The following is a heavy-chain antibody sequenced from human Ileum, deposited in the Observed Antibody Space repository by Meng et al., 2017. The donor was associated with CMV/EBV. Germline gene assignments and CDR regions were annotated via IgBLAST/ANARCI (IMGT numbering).Heavy chain of an antibody. D-gene: IGHD3-10*01. V-gene: IGHV4-59*01. CDR3: ARSPPLITMVRGERKNKSGWFDP. J-gene: IGHJ5*02. CDR2: IYYGGGT. Sequence: YYWSCIRQPHGRGMQWIRYIYYGGGTNYNRSLKNRVTISVDTSKNQFSMKLSSVTAADTAVYYCARSPPLITMVRGERKNKSGWFDPWGQGTLVTVSS. CDR1: YY.